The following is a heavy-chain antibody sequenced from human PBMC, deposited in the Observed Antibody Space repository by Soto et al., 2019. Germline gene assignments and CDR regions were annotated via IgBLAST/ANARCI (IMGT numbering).Heavy chain of an antibody. CDR2: ISHDVSNK. J-gene: IGHJ4*02. V-gene: IGHV3-30*03. Sequence: QVQLVESGGGEVQPGRSLRLSCAASGFTFSSYGIHWVRQAPGKGLEWVAVISHDVSNKYYADSVKGRFTISRDNSKNTLHLQMNSLRAEDTAVYYCATNSYGYVSTYYFDYWGQGTLVTVSS. CDR1: GFTFSSYG. CDR3: ATNSYGYVSTYYFDY. D-gene: IGHD5-18*01.